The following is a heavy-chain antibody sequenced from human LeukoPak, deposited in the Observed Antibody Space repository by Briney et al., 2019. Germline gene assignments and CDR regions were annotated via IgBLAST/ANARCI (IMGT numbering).Heavy chain of an antibody. D-gene: IGHD1-20*01. J-gene: IGHJ4*02. CDR2: ISSSSSYI. V-gene: IGHV3-21*04. CDR3: ARRRYNWNAIDY. Sequence: GGSLRLSCAASGFTFSSYSMNWVRQAPGKGLEWVSSISSSSSYIYYADSVKGRFTISRDNAKNSLYPQMNSLRAEDTAVYYCARRRYNWNAIDYWGQGTLVTVSS. CDR1: GFTFSSYS.